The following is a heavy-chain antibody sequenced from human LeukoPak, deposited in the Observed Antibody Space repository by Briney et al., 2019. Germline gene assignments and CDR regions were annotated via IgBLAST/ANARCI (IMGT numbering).Heavy chain of an antibody. CDR1: GGSISSYY. J-gene: IGHJ6*02. CDR2: IYYSGST. Sequence: SETLSLTCTVSGGSISSYYWSWIRQPPGKGLEWIGYIYYSGSTNYNPSLKSRVTISVDTSKNQFSLKLSSVTAADTAVYYCARAGYYDSSGYYQALPYYYYGMDVWGQGTTVTVSS. D-gene: IGHD3-22*01. V-gene: IGHV4-59*01. CDR3: ARAGYYDSSGYYQALPYYYYGMDV.